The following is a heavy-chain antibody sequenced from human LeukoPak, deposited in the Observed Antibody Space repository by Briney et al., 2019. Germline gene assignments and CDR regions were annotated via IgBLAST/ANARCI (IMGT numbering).Heavy chain of an antibody. J-gene: IGHJ3*02. D-gene: IGHD6-19*01. CDR3: AKGGPAGWYGVSTDAFDI. Sequence: GGSLRLSCAASGFTFSSYAMSWVRQALGKGLEWVSAISGSGGSTYYADSVKGRFTISRDNSKNTLYLQMNSLRAEDTAVYYCAKGGPAGWYGVSTDAFDIWGQGTMVTVSS. CDR1: GFTFSSYA. CDR2: ISGSGGST. V-gene: IGHV3-23*01.